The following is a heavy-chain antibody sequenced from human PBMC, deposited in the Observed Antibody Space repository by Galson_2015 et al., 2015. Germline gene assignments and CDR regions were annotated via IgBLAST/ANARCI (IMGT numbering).Heavy chain of an antibody. CDR1: GGTFSSYT. Sequence: SVKVSCKASGGTFSSYTISWVRQAPGQGLKWMGRIIPILGIANYAQKFQGRVTITADKSTSTAYMELSSLRSEDTAVYYCASASIAAAGRGWFDPWGQGTLVTVSS. CDR3: ASASIAAAGRGWFDP. V-gene: IGHV1-69*02. D-gene: IGHD6-13*01. J-gene: IGHJ5*02. CDR2: IIPILGIA.